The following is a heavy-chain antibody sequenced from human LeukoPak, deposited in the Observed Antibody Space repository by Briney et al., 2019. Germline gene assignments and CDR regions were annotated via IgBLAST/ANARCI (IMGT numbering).Heavy chain of an antibody. V-gene: IGHV4-34*01. CDR1: GGSFSGYY. D-gene: IGHD2-2*01. CDR2: INHSGST. Sequence: SETLSLTCAVYGGSFSGYYWSWIRQPPGKGLEWIGEINHSGSTNYNPSLKSRVTISVDTSKNQFSLKLSSVTAADTAVYYCARYRPVVPAASNWFEPWGRGTLVTVSS. J-gene: IGHJ5*02. CDR3: ARYRPVVPAASNWFEP.